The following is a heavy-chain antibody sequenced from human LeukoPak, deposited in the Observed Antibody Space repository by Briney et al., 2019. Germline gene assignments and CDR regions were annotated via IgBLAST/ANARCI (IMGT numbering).Heavy chain of an antibody. D-gene: IGHD3-9*01. V-gene: IGHV4-34*01. J-gene: IGHJ4*02. CDR3: ARQGGKGLRYFDWLLYRGSFDY. CDR2: INHSGST. CDR1: GGSFSGYY. Sequence: PSETLSLTCAVYGGSFSGYYWSWIRQPLGKGLEWIGEINHSGSTNYNPSLKSRVTISVDTSKNQFSLKLSSVTAADTAVYYCARQGGKGLRYFDWLLYRGSFDYWGQGTLVTVSS.